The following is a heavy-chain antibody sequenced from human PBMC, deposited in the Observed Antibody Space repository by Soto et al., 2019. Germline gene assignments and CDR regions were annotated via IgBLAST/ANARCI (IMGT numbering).Heavy chain of an antibody. V-gene: IGHV3-7*01. J-gene: IGHJ4*02. CDR3: VRDAQRGGDYDY. CDR2: IKGDGSQR. D-gene: IGHD4-17*01. Sequence: EVQLVESGGDLVQPGGSLRLSCAASGFIFSSYWINWVRQTPGKGLECVAAIKGDGSQRYYVDSVKGRFTISRDNAKNSVDLQIKSLRAEDTAVYYCVRDAQRGGDYDYWGQGTLVTVSS. CDR1: GFIFSSYW.